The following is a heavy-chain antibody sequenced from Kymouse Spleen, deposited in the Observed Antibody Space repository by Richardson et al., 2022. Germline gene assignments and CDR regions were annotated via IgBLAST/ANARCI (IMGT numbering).Heavy chain of an antibody. Sequence: QVQLQQWGAGLLKPSETLSLTCAVYGGSFSGYYWSWIRQPPGKGLEWIGEINHSGSTNYNPSLKSRVTISVDTSKNQFSLKLSSVTAADTAVYYCARACCITGTTDYWGQGTLVTVSS. CDR2: INHSGST. J-gene: IGHJ4*02. D-gene: IGHD1-7*01. V-gene: IGHV4-34*01. CDR1: GGSFSGYY. CDR3: ARACCITGTTDY.